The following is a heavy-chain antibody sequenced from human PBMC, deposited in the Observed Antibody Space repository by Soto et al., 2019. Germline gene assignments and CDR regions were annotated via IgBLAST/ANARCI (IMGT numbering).Heavy chain of an antibody. CDR2: IDPSDSYT. V-gene: IGHV5-10-1*01. J-gene: IGHJ6*02. D-gene: IGHD3-10*01. CDR1: GYSFTSYW. Sequence: GESLKISCQGSGYSFTSYWISWARQMPGKGLEWMGRIDPSDSYTNYSPSFQGHVTISADKSISTAYLQWSSLKPSDTAMYYCASHPGSGSYVYYYGMDVWGQETTVTVSS. CDR3: ASHPGSGSYVYYYGMDV.